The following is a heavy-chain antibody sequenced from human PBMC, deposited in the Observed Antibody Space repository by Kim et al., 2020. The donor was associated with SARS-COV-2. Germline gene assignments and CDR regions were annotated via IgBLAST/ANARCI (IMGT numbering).Heavy chain of an antibody. V-gene: IGHV3-30*18. CDR3: AKDGYRAEDY. CDR1: GFTFSSYG. D-gene: IGHD5-12*01. Sequence: GGSLRLSCAASGFTFSSYGMHWVRQAPGKGLEWVAVISYDGSNKYYADSVKGRFTISRDNSKNTLYLQMNSLRAEDTAVYYCAKDGYRAEDYWGQGTLVT. J-gene: IGHJ4*02. CDR2: ISYDGSNK.